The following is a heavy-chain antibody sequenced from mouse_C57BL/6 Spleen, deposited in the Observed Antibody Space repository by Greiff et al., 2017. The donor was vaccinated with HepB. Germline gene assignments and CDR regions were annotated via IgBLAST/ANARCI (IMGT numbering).Heavy chain of an antibody. CDR2: IDPSDSYT. D-gene: IGHD2-1*01. CDR3: ARKNYYGNSWFAY. V-gene: IGHV1-50*01. CDR1: GYTFTSYW. J-gene: IGHJ3*01. Sequence: QVQLQQPGAELVKPGASVKLSCKASGYTFTSYWMQWVKQRPGQGLEWIGEIDPSDSYTNYNQKFKGKATLSVDTSSSTAYMQLSSLTSEDSAVYYCARKNYYGNSWFAYWGQGTLVTVSA.